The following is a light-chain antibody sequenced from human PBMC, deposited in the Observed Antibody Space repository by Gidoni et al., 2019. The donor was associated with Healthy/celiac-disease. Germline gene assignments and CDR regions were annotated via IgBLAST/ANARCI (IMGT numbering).Light chain of an antibody. V-gene: IGKV4-1*01. CDR2: WAS. CDR3: HKYYSTPLT. CDR1: QSVLYSSNNKNY. J-gene: IGKJ4*01. Sequence: DIVMTQSPDSLAVSLGERATINCKSSQSVLYSSNNKNYLTWYQQKPGQPPKLLIYWASTRESGVPDRFSGSGSGTDFTLTISSLQAEDVAVYYCHKYYSTPLTFGGGTKVEIK.